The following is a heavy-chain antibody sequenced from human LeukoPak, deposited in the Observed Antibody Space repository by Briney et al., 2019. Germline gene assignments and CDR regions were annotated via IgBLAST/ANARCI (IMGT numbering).Heavy chain of an antibody. J-gene: IGHJ4*02. D-gene: IGHD6-13*01. CDR2: MSHSGST. CDR3: AREFTIDSYSSSWYEPDY. V-gene: IGHV4-39*07. CDR1: GGSISSSSYY. Sequence: SETLSLTCTVSGGSISSSSYYWGWIRQPPGKGLEYIGSMSHSGSTFFNPSLKSRVTISVDTSKNQFSLKLSSVTAADTAVYYCAREFTIDSYSSSWYEPDYWGQGTLVTVSS.